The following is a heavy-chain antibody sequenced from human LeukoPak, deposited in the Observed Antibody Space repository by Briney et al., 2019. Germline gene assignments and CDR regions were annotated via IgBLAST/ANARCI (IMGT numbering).Heavy chain of an antibody. V-gene: IGHV3-30*04. CDR2: ISSGGTNK. CDR1: GFTFNKYA. Sequence: GGSLRLSCAASGFTFNKYAIHWVRQAPGKGLEWVAVISSGGTNKYHTDSVQGRFIISRENSKNTLYLQMNSLRAEDTAVYYCARSPDYDFWTHYFDYWGQGILVTVSS. J-gene: IGHJ4*02. D-gene: IGHD3-3*01. CDR3: ARSPDYDFWTHYFDY.